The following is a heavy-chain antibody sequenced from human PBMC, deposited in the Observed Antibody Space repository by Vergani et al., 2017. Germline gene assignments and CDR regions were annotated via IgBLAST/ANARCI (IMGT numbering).Heavy chain of an antibody. CDR2: IKSDGRT. J-gene: IGHJ4*01. CDR1: GFTFSSYW. V-gene: IGHV3-74*01. D-gene: IGHD2-15*01. Sequence: EVQLVESGGGLVQPGGSLRLSCAASGFTFSSYWMHWVRQAPGKGLVWVSVIKSDGRTSYAESVRGRFTISSDTSRNAVYLQMNILRVEDTGVYYCTRSECSGTTCYGHNFDLWGHGILVTVSS. CDR3: TRSECSGTTCYGHNFDL.